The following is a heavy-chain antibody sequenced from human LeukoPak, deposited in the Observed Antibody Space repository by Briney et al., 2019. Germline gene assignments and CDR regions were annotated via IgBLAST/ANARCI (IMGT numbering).Heavy chain of an antibody. CDR3: ARKDYGSGSFSRSFDC. CDR2: IYYSGST. CDR1: GGSISSYY. V-gene: IGHV4-59*12. J-gene: IGHJ4*02. Sequence: SETLSLTCTVSGGSISSYYWSWIRQPPGKGLEWIGYIYYSGSTNYNPSLKSRVTISVDKSKNQFSLKLTSVTAADTAVYYCARKDYGSGSFSRSFDCWGQGTLVTVSS. D-gene: IGHD3-10*01.